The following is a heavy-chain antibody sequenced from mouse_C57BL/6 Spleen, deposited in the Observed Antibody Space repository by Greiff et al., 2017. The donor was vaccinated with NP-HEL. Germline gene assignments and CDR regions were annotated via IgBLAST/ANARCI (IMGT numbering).Heavy chain of an antibody. CDR3: TSYYYGRGVY. J-gene: IGHJ2*01. V-gene: IGHV1-15*01. D-gene: IGHD1-1*01. Sequence: QVQLQQSGAELVRPGASVTLSCKASGYTFTDYEMHWVKQTPVHGLEWIGAIDPETGGTAYNQKFKGKAILTADKSSSTAYMELRSLTSEDSAVYYCTSYYYGRGVYWGQGTTLTVSS. CDR2: IDPETGGT. CDR1: GYTFTDYE.